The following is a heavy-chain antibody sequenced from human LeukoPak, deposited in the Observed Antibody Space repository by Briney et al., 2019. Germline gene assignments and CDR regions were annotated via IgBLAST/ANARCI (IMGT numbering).Heavy chain of an antibody. D-gene: IGHD4-23*01. CDR1: GFIFSSYG. J-gene: IGHJ4*02. V-gene: IGHV3-30*03. Sequence: GGSLRLSCTASGFIFSSYGMRWVRQAPGKGLEWVAVISYDGSNKYYADSVKGRFTISRDNSKNTLYVQMNSLRAEDTAVYYCVRGNDYGGPHYWGQGTLVTVSS. CDR2: ISYDGSNK. CDR3: VRGNDYGGPHY.